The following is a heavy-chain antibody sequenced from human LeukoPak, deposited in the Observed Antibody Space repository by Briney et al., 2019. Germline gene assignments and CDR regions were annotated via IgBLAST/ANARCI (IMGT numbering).Heavy chain of an antibody. CDR3: ARALGGAALPHFDY. J-gene: IGHJ4*02. D-gene: IGHD6-6*01. V-gene: IGHV4-59*01. Sequence: PSETLSLTCSVSGGXISSYYWSWIRQPPGKGLEWIGYIYYSGSTNYNPSLKSRVTISVDTSKNQFSLKLSSVTAADTAVYYCARALGGAALPHFDYWGQGTLVTVSS. CDR1: GGXISSYY. CDR2: IYYSGST.